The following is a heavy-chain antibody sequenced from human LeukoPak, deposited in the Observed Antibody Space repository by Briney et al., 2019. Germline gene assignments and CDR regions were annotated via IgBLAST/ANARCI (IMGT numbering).Heavy chain of an antibody. CDR1: GGTFSSYA. J-gene: IGHJ4*02. V-gene: IGHV1-69*01. CDR3: ASPTPRVVVVPAALDY. D-gene: IGHD2-2*01. CDR2: IIPIFGTA. Sequence: SVKVSCQASGGTFSSYAISWVRQAPGQGLEWMGGIIPIFGTANYAQKFQGRVTITADESTSTAHMELSSLRSEDTAVYYCASPTPRVVVVPAALDYWGQGTLVTVSS.